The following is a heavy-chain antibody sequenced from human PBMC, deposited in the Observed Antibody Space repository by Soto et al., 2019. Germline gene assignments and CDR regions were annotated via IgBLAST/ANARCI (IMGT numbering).Heavy chain of an antibody. CDR2: INPNSGGT. CDR3: ARDMVRGVIKGYYYYGMDV. D-gene: IGHD3-10*01. J-gene: IGHJ6*02. Sequence: ASVKDSCKASGYTFTGYYMHWVRQAPGQGLEWMGWINPNSGGTNYAQKFQGRVTMTRDTSISTAYMELSRLRSDDTAVYYCARDMVRGVIKGYYYYGMDVWGQGTTVTVSS. CDR1: GYTFTGYY. V-gene: IGHV1-2*02.